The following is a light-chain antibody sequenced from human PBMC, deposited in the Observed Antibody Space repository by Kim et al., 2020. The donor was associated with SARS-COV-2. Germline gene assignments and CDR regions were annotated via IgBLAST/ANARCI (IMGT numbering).Light chain of an antibody. CDR3: QQHSNWPPRT. Sequence: SPGERATLSCRASQSVSTSLAWYQQKPGQAPRLLIYGASNRATGIPARFSGSGSGTDFTLTISSLEPEDFAIYYCQQHSNWPPRTFGGGTKVDIK. V-gene: IGKV3-11*01. CDR2: GAS. CDR1: QSVSTS. J-gene: IGKJ4*01.